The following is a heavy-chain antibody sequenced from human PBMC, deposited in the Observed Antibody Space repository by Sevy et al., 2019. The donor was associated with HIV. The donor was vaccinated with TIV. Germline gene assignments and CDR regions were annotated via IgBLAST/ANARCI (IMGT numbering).Heavy chain of an antibody. CDR3: ARVGYDILTGYYSGDNWFDP. Sequence: SETLSLTCTVSGGSISSYYWSWIRQPPGKGLEWIGYIYYSGSTNYNPSLKSRVTISVDTSKNQFSLKLSSVTAADTAGYYCARVGYDILTGYYSGDNWFDPWGQGTLVTVSS. D-gene: IGHD3-9*01. V-gene: IGHV4-59*01. J-gene: IGHJ5*02. CDR2: IYYSGST. CDR1: GGSISSYY.